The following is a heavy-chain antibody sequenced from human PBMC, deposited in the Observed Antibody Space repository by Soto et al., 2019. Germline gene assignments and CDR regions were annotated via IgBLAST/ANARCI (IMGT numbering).Heavy chain of an antibody. CDR3: VKSRGGNNFDFFD. CDR1: GLTFGSRA. Sequence: GGSLRLSCVASGLTFGSRAMSWVRQSPGEGLEYVSGIRGNGDPPFYADSVKGRFTISRDNSKNTLYLQMSSLSADDTAVYYCVKSRGGNNFDFFDWGQGALVTVSS. D-gene: IGHD5-12*01. J-gene: IGHJ4*02. CDR2: IRGNGDPP. V-gene: IGHV3-64D*06.